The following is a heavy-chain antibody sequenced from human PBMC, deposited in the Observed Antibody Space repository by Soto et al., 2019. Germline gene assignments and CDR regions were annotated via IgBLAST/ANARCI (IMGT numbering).Heavy chain of an antibody. V-gene: IGHV3-23*01. Sequence: GGSLRLSCAASGFTFSSYAMSWVRQAPGKGLEWVSAISGSGGSTYYADSGKGRFTISRDNSKNTLYLQMNSLGAEDTAVYYCAKDEEGHDYGDVGLFDYWGQGTLVTVSS. CDR2: ISGSGGST. J-gene: IGHJ4*02. D-gene: IGHD4-17*01. CDR1: GFTFSSYA. CDR3: AKDEEGHDYGDVGLFDY.